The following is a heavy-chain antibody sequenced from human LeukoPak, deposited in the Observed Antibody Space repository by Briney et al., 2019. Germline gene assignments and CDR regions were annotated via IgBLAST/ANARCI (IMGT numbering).Heavy chain of an antibody. D-gene: IGHD6-19*01. CDR1: GGSISSSDYY. J-gene: IGHJ4*02. CDR2: IYYSGST. V-gene: IGHV4-39*02. Sequence: PSETLSLTCTVSGGSISSSDYYWGWIRQPPGKGLEYIGNIYYSGSTYYNPSLKSRVTISVDTSKNHFSLKLSSVTAADTAVYYCARLDGVTGWYYFDYWGRGTLVTVSS. CDR3: ARLDGVTGWYYFDY.